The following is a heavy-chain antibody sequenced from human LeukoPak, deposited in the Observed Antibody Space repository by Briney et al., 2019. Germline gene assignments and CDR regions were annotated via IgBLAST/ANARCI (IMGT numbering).Heavy chain of an antibody. CDR2: IDHRGSS. CDR3: ATRSSTLAAARCFDD. CDR1: GESFRAYF. J-gene: IGHJ4*03. Sequence: SETLSLTCAAHGESFRAYFWSWIRHVPRKGLEWIGEIDHRGSSNYNPPLKSRATISVDTSKNHFSLSLTSVSAADTAVYYCATRSSTLAAARCFDDWGQGTVVTVSS. V-gene: IGHV4-34*01. D-gene: IGHD6-6*01.